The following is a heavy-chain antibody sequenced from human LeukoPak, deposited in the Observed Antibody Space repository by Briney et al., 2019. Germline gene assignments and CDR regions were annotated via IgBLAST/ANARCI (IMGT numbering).Heavy chain of an antibody. Sequence: GESLKISCKGSGYSFTNYWIGWVRQMPGKGLEWMTLIYPGDSDRRYSPSFQGHVTISADNSITTAYLQWSSLKTSDTAMYYCARGWLQFWYFDYWGQGTLVTVSS. J-gene: IGHJ4*02. CDR2: IYPGDSDR. V-gene: IGHV5-51*01. CDR3: ARGWLQFWYFDY. D-gene: IGHD5-24*01. CDR1: GYSFTNYW.